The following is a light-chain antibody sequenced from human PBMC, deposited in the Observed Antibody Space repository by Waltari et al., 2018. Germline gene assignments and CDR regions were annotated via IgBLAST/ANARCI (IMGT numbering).Light chain of an antibody. CDR2: GKN. J-gene: IGLJ3*02. CDR1: SLRPYY. CDR3: NSRDSSGNHLNWV. Sequence: SSELTQDPAVSVAFGQTVRLTCHGASLRPYYSTWYRQKPGQAPVLVIYGKNNRPSGIPDRFSGSSSGNTASLTITGAQAEDEADYYCNSRDSSGNHLNWVFGGGTKLTVL. V-gene: IGLV3-19*01.